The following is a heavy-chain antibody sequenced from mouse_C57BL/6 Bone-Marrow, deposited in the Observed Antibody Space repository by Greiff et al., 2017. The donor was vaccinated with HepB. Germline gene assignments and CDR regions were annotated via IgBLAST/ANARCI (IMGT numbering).Heavy chain of an antibody. CDR1: GYTFTSYG. CDR2: IYPRSGNT. J-gene: IGHJ4*01. V-gene: IGHV1-81*01. D-gene: IGHD1-1*01. Sequence: QVQLKQSGAELARPGASVKLSCKASGYTFTSYGISWVKQRTGQGLEWIGEIYPRSGNTYYNEKFKGKATLTADKSSSTAYMELRSLTSEDSAVYFCARKGDYYLSYYAMDYWGQGTSVTVSS. CDR3: ARKGDYYLSYYAMDY.